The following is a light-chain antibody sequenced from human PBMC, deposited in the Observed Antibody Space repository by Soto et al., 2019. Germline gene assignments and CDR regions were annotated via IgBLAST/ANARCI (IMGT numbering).Light chain of an antibody. Sequence: EIVMTQSPATLSVSPGERATLSCRASQSVSSNLAWYQQKPGQAPRLLIYGASTRATGIPARFSGSGSGTEFTLTISGLQSEDFAVYYCQQHNNWPQTFGQGTKVDIK. V-gene: IGKV3-15*01. J-gene: IGKJ1*01. CDR2: GAS. CDR1: QSVSSN. CDR3: QQHNNWPQT.